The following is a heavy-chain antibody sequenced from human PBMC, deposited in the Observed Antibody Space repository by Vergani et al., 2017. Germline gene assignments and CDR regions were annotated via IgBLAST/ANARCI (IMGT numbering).Heavy chain of an antibody. CDR1: GFTFSTYA. Sequence: EVQLLELGGSLKQPGGSVRLSCAASGFTFSTYAMHWVRQAPGKGLGWVSALTGGGGSTYYADSFKGRFIISRENSRDTLYLQMESLRPEDTATYDCVKDAGSYENFFDSWGQGTLITVSS. D-gene: IGHD1-26*01. CDR2: LTGGGGST. CDR3: VKDAGSYENFFDS. V-gene: IGHV3-23*01. J-gene: IGHJ4*02.